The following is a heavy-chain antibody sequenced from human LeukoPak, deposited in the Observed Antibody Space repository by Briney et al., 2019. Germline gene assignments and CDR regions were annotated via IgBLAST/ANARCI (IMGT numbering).Heavy chain of an antibody. D-gene: IGHD4-23*01. V-gene: IGHV3-74*01. J-gene: IGHJ3*02. CDR1: GFTFSSYW. CDR2: INSDGSST. CDR3: ARRGAVADAFDI. Sequence: GGSLRLSCAASGFTFSSYWMHWVRQAPGKGLVWVSRINSDGSSTSYADSVKGRFTISRDNAKNTLYLQMNNLRAEDTAVYYCARRGAVADAFDIWGQGTMVTVSS.